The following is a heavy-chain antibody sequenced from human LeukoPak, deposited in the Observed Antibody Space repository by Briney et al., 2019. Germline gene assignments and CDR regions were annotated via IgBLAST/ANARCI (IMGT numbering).Heavy chain of an antibody. CDR2: ISSSSSYI. J-gene: IGHJ4*02. CDR1: GFTFSSYS. V-gene: IGHV3-21*01. CDR3: ASRFVGATSGRDY. Sequence: GGSLRLSCAASGFTFSSYSMNWVRQAPGEGLEWVSSISSSSSYIYYADSVKGRFTISRDNAKNPLYLQMSSLRAEDTAVYYCASRFVGATSGRDYWGQGTLVSVSS. D-gene: IGHD1-26*01.